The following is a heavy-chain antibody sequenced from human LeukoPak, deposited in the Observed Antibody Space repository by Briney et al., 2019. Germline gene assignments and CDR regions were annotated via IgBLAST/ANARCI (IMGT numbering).Heavy chain of an antibody. J-gene: IGHJ4*02. CDR2: ISGSGGST. CDR3: AKIPGQGYGDYGFDY. Sequence: GGSLRLSCAASGFTFSSYAMSWVRQAPGEGLEWVSAISGSGGSTYYADSVKGRFTISRDNSKNTLCLQMNSLRAEDTAVYYCAKIPGQGYGDYGFDYWGQGTLVTVSS. CDR1: GFTFSSYA. D-gene: IGHD4-17*01. V-gene: IGHV3-23*01.